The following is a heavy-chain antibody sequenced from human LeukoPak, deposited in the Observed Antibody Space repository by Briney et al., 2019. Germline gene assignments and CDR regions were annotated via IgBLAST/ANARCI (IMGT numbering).Heavy chain of an antibody. CDR1: GFTFSIYA. D-gene: IGHD3-22*01. CDR2: ISGSGGTA. V-gene: IGHV3-23*01. J-gene: IGHJ4*02. Sequence: GGSLRLSCAASGFTFSIYAMSWVRQAPGKGLEWVSAISGSGGTAYYADSVKGRFTISRDNSKNTLYLQMNSLRAEDTAVYYCAKGGYYDGSGYYMYYFDHWGQGTLVTVSS. CDR3: AKGGYYDGSGYYMYYFDH.